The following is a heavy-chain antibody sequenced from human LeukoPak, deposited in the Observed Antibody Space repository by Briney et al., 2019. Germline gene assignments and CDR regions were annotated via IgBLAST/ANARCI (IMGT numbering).Heavy chain of an antibody. Sequence: GGSLRLSCAASGFTFSSYGMHWVRQAPGKGLVWVSRINSDGSSTSYADSVKGRFTISRDNAKNTLYLQMNSLRAEDTAVYYCARDPFYYDSSGFYGEDYWGQGTLVTVSS. CDR2: INSDGSST. CDR1: GFTFSSYG. D-gene: IGHD3-22*01. V-gene: IGHV3-74*01. CDR3: ARDPFYYDSSGFYGEDY. J-gene: IGHJ4*02.